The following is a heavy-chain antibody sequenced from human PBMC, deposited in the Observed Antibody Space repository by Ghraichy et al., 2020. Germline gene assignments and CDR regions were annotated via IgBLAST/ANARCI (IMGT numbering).Heavy chain of an antibody. CDR2: TYYQSRWSS. CDR3: ARGWLRGGLDI. CDR1: GDSVSGKRGG. J-gene: IGHJ3*02. V-gene: IGHV6-1*01. D-gene: IGHD5-12*01. Sequence: SQTLSLTCAIYGDSVSGKRGGWNWIRQSPSRGLEWLGRTYYQSRWSSDFAVSVRGRITITADTSKNQFSLHLNSVTPEDTSINYCARGWLRGGLDIWGQGTIVTVSS.